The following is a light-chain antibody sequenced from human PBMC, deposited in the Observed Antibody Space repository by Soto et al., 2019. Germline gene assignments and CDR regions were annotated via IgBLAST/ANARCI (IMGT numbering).Light chain of an antibody. CDR1: SSDVGDYNY. J-gene: IGLJ1*01. Sequence: QSALTQPPSASGSPGQSVTISCTGTSSDVGDYNYVSWYQHHPGKAPKLMIYEVNKRPSGVPDRFSGSKSGNTASLTVSGLQAEDEADYYCISYAGSNNVCPYVLGPGTKLTVL. CDR3: ISYAGSNNVCPYV. V-gene: IGLV2-8*01. CDR2: EVN.